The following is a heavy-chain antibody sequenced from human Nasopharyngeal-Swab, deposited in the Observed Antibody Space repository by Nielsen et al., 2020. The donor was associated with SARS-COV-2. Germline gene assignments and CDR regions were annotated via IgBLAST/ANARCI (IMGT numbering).Heavy chain of an antibody. D-gene: IGHD2-21*01. J-gene: IGHJ6*02. Sequence: GGSLRPSCAASGFTFNSYAMSWVRQAPGKGLEWVSIISGSGDTTYYADSVKDRFTISRDNSKNTLYLQTNSLRVEDTAVYYCAKAPYLRGLDVWGQGTTVTVSS. CDR3: AKAPYLRGLDV. V-gene: IGHV3-23*01. CDR1: GFTFNSYA. CDR2: ISGSGDTT.